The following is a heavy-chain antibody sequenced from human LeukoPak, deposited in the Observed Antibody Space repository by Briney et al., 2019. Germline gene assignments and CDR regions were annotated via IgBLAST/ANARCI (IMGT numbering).Heavy chain of an antibody. CDR1: GFTFSSYG. V-gene: IGHV3-33*01. D-gene: IGHD3-10*01. J-gene: IGHJ5*02. CDR3: ARDLDYYGSGSYYSYNWFDP. CDR2: IWYDGSNE. Sequence: PGRSLRLSCAASGFTFSSYGMHWVRQAPGKGLEWVAVIWYDGSNEYYADSVKGRFTISRNNSKNTLYLQMNSLRAEDTAVYYCARDLDYYGSGSYYSYNWFDPWGQGTLVTVSS.